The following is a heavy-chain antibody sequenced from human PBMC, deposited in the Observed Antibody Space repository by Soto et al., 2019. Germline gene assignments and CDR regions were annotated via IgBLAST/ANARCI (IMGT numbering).Heavy chain of an antibody. CDR2: IIPIFCTA. CDR3: ARDSRGDCSGVSCYRYWYFDL. J-gene: IGHJ2*01. D-gene: IGHD2-15*01. V-gene: IGHV1-69*01. CDR1: GGTFSSYA. Sequence: QVQLVQSGAEVKKPGSSVKVSCKASGGTFSSYAISWVRQAPGQGLEWMGGIIPIFCTANYAQKFQGRVTITADESTSTAYMELSSLRSEDTAVYYCARDSRGDCSGVSCYRYWYFDLWGRGTLVTVSS.